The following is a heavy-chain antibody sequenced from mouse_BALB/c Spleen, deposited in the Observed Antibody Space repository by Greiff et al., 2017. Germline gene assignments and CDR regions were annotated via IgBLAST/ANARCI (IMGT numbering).Heavy chain of an antibody. CDR3: ASNWVSSYDAMDY. CDR2: IDPENGNT. J-gene: IGHJ4*01. CDR1: GFNFNDYY. Sequence: VQLQQSGAELVRPGALVKLSCKASGFNFNDYYMHWVKQRPEQGLEWIGWIDPENGNTIYDTKFQGKASITADTSSNTAYLQLSSLTSEDTAVYYCASNWVSSYDAMDYWGQGTSVTVSS. D-gene: IGHD4-1*02. V-gene: IGHV14-1*02.